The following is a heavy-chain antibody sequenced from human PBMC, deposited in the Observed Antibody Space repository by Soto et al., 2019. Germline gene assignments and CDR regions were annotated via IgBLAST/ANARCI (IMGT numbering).Heavy chain of an antibody. CDR3: ARERGYSYGTTHYYYYYMDV. D-gene: IGHD5-18*01. Sequence: GGSLRVSCAASGFTFSSYSMNWGRQAPGKGVEWVSNIKKDGSEKYYVDSVKGRFTISRDNAKNSLYLQMNSLRAEDTAVYYCARERGYSYGTTHYYYYYMDVWGKGTTVTVSS. CDR1: GFTFSSYS. J-gene: IGHJ6*03. CDR2: IKKDGSEK. V-gene: IGHV3-7*01.